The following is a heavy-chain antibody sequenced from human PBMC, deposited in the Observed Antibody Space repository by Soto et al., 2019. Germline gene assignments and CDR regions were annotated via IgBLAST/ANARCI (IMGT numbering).Heavy chain of an antibody. V-gene: IGHV2-26*01. D-gene: IGHD4-17*01. CDR3: ARLDGDYNYYGLDV. J-gene: IGHJ6*02. CDR1: GFSLTNGRMG. Sequence: QVTLKESGPVLVKPTETLTLTCSVSGFSLTNGRMGVSWIRQPPGKALEGLAHFFSDAERSYSTSMQSRLNMYKDSSGTQVVLTITNMAPADTATYFCARLDGDYNYYGLDVWGHGIAVTVSS. CDR2: FFSDAER.